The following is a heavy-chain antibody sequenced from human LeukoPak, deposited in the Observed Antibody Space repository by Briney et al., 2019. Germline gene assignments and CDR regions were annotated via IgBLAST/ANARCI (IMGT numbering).Heavy chain of an antibody. CDR2: IIPIFGIA. D-gene: IGHD6-25*01. V-gene: IGHV1-69*04. J-gene: IGHJ4*02. CDR1: GGTFSSYA. CDR3: ARGGQRRQSHNDY. Sequence: SVKVSCKASGGTFSSYAISWLRQAPGQGLEWMGRIIPIFGIANYAQKFQGRVTITADKSTSTAYMELSSLRSEDTAVYYCARGGQRRQSHNDYWGQGTLVTVSS.